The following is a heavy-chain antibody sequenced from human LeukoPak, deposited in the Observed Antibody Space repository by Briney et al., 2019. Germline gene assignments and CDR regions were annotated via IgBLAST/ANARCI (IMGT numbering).Heavy chain of an antibody. CDR3: AKSEGGGFWSGLDY. CDR1: GFSFSGYA. CDR2: ISGSGSST. J-gene: IGHJ4*02. V-gene: IGHV3-23*01. D-gene: IGHD3-3*01. Sequence: GGSLRLSCAASGFSFSGYAMSWVRQAPGKGLEWVSAISGSGSSTYYADSVKGRFTFSRDNSKNTLYLQMNSLRAEDTAVYYCAKSEGGGFWSGLDYWGQGTLVTVSS.